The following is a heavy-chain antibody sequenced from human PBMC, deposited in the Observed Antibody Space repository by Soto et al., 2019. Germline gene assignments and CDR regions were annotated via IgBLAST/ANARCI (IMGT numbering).Heavy chain of an antibody. CDR1: GYAFTTYG. V-gene: IGHV1-18*01. D-gene: IGHD1-1*01. CDR3: ARGRYGDY. CDR2: ISAHNGNT. Sequence: QVHLVQSGAEVKKPGASVKVSCKGSGYAFTTYGITWVRQAPGQGLEWMGWISAHNGNTNYAQKLQGRVTVTRDTSTSTAFIELRSMRSDYTHVYQFARGRYGDYSGQGALVTVSS. J-gene: IGHJ4*02.